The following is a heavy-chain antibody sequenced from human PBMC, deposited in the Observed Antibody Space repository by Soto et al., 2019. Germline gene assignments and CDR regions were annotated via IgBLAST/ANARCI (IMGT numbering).Heavy chain of an antibody. CDR2: VAGKNENHVT. Sequence: PGGSLRLSCAASGFSFSGSALHWVRQASGKGLEWVARVAGKNENHVTTYAASVQGRFSLSRDDSKNMAYLQMNSLRAEDTAVYYCAREIFYWGQGTLVTVSS. J-gene: IGHJ4*02. CDR1: GFSFSGSA. D-gene: IGHD3-3*01. V-gene: IGHV3-73*01. CDR3: AREIFY.